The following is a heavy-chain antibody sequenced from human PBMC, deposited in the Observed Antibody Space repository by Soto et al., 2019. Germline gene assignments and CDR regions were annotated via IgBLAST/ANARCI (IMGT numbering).Heavy chain of an antibody. CDR1: VGCFRGYY. Sequence: PSERLSLTFAVDVGCFRGYYWSWIRQPPGQGPDWMGEINHRVTTNHSTSLKSRVTISVDTSNNQFSVKLTSVTAADTSVYYCARGGTRDGYKVAYCGQGTLVTVS. J-gene: IGHJ4*02. CDR3: ARGGTRDGYKVAY. V-gene: IGHV4-34*01. CDR2: INHRVTT. D-gene: IGHD5-12*01.